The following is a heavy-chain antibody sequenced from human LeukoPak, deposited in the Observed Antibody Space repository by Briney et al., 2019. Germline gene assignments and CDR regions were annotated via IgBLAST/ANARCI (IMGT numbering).Heavy chain of an antibody. J-gene: IGHJ4*02. D-gene: IGHD3-22*01. CDR3: ARDYDSSLDY. V-gene: IGHV4-59*12. CDR1: GGSISGYY. Sequence: SETLSLTCTVSGGSISGYYWSWIRQPPGKGLEWIGYIYYSGSTNYNPSLKSRVTISVDTSKNQFSLKLSSVTAADTAVYYCARDYDSSLDYWGQGTLVTVPS. CDR2: IYYSGST.